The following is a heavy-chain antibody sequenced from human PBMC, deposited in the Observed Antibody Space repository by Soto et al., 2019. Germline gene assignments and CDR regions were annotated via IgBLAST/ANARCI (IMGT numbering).Heavy chain of an antibody. Sequence: ASVKVSCKASGYTFTSYGISWVRQAPGQGLEWMGWISAYNGNTNYAQKLQGRVTMTTDTSTSTAYMELRSLRSDDTAVYYCASTRYCRSTSCFHFDYWGQGTPVTVSS. CDR3: ASTRYCRSTSCFHFDY. CDR2: ISAYNGNT. J-gene: IGHJ4*02. D-gene: IGHD2-2*01. V-gene: IGHV1-18*01. CDR1: GYTFTSYG.